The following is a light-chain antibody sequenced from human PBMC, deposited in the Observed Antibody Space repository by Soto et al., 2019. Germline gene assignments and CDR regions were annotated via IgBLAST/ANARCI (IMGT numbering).Light chain of an antibody. Sequence: DIVMTQSPLSLPVTPGEPASISCRSSQSLLHSNGYNYLDWYLQKPGQSPQLLIYLGSNRASGVXDXXSGSGSGTDFTLKISRVEAEDVGVYYCLQALQIPWTFGQGTKVEIK. CDR3: LQALQIPWT. V-gene: IGKV2-28*01. J-gene: IGKJ1*01. CDR1: QSLLHSNGYNY. CDR2: LGS.